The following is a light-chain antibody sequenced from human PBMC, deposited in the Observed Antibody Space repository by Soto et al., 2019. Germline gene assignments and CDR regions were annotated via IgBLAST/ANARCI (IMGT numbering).Light chain of an antibody. CDR2: DTF. V-gene: IGKV1-5*01. Sequence: DIQMTQSPSRFSAYVGAIVSMTRHSSQSISSWLAWYQQKPGKAPKRLMFDTFSLESGVPSRFSGSRSGTEFTLNISSLQPDDYATYYCHQYNSYSTLTVGGGTQV. CDR3: HQYNSYSTLT. J-gene: IGKJ4*02. CDR1: QSISSW.